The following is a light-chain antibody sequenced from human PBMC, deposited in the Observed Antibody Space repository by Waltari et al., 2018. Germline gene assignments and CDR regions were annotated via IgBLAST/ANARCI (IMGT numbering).Light chain of an antibody. V-gene: IGLV1-47*01. Sequence: QSVLTQPPSASGTPGPRVTIPCSGSSSNIGSNYVSWYQPLPGTAPKLLIYRNNRRPSGVPDRFSGSKSGTSASLAISGLRSEDEADYYCAAWDDSLSGFYVFGTGTKVTVL. J-gene: IGLJ1*01. CDR2: RNN. CDR3: AAWDDSLSGFYV. CDR1: SSNIGSNY.